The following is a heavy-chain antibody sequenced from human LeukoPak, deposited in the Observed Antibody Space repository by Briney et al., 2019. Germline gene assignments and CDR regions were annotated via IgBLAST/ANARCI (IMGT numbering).Heavy chain of an antibody. D-gene: IGHD3-22*01. CDR3: ATFAWSSSGFYYHDAFDI. CDR1: GYTFSSYG. Sequence: ASVKVSCKASGYTFSSYGISWVRQAPGQGLEWMGWISPYSGNTKYAQKVQGRVTMTTDASTRTAYMELRSLRSDDTAVYYCATFAWSSSGFYYHDAFDIWGQGTMVTVSS. J-gene: IGHJ3*02. V-gene: IGHV1-18*01. CDR2: ISPYSGNT.